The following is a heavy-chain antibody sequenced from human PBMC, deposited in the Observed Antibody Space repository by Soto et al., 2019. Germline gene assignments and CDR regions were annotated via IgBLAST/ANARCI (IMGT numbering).Heavy chain of an antibody. CDR1: GGSISSSSYY. Sequence: SETLSLTCTVSGGSISSSSYYWGWIRQPPGKGLEWIGSIYYSGSTYYNPSLKSRVTISVDTSKNQFSLKLSSVTAADTAVYYCARQAVPDLIAAAGTEDWFDPWGQGTLVTVSS. CDR3: ARQAVPDLIAAAGTEDWFDP. D-gene: IGHD6-13*01. V-gene: IGHV4-39*01. CDR2: IYYSGST. J-gene: IGHJ5*02.